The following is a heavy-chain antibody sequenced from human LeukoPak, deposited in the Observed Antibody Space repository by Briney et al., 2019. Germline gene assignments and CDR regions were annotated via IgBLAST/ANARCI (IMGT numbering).Heavy chain of an antibody. CDR1: GYTFTGYY. Sequence: ASVKVSCKASGYTFTGYYMHWVRQAPGQGLEWMGWINPNSGGTNYAQKFQGRVTMTRDTSISTAYMELSRLRSDDTAVYYCARDPTPLIAAAGTGFDYWGQGTLVTVSS. CDR2: INPNSGGT. CDR3: ARDPTPLIAAAGTGFDY. V-gene: IGHV1-2*02. J-gene: IGHJ4*02. D-gene: IGHD6-13*01.